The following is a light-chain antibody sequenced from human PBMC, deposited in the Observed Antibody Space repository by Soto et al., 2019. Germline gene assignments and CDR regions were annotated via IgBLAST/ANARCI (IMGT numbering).Light chain of an antibody. CDR2: NTN. Sequence: QTVVTQEPWFSVSPGGTVTFTCGLSSGSVSTNYYPSWYQQTPGQAPRTLIYNTNSRSSGVPDRFSGSILGNKAALTITGAQADDESDYYCVLYMGLSISVFGGGTKLTVL. CDR1: SGSVSTNYY. CDR3: VLYMGLSISV. V-gene: IGLV8-61*01. J-gene: IGLJ2*01.